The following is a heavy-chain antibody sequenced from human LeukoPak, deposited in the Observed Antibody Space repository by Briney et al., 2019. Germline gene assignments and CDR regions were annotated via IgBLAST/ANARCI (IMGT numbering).Heavy chain of an antibody. CDR3: ARDRGWSSNWFDS. CDR1: GFTFSSYS. D-gene: IGHD1-26*01. J-gene: IGHJ5*01. V-gene: IGHV3-21*01. CDR2: ISSSSSYI. Sequence: GGSLRLSCAASGFTFSSYSMNWVRQAPGKGLEWVSSISSSSSYIYYADSVKGRFTISRDNAKNSLYLQMNSLRAEDTAVYYCARDRGWSSNWFDSWGQGTLVTVSS.